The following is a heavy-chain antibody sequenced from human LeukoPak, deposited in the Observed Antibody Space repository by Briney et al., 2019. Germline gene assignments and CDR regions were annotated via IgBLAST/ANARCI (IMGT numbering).Heavy chain of an antibody. CDR3: ARVSHYIVVVPAAIHGPTYGTPDF. CDR2: INPNSGGT. CDR1: GYTFTGYY. D-gene: IGHD2-2*01. Sequence: GASVKVSCTASGYTFTGYYMNWVRQAPGQGLEWMGWINPNSGGTNYAQKFQGRVTITGDNSISTAYMELSRLRADDTAVYYCARVSHYIVVVPAAIHGPTYGTPDFWGQGTLVTVSS. V-gene: IGHV1-2*02. J-gene: IGHJ4*02.